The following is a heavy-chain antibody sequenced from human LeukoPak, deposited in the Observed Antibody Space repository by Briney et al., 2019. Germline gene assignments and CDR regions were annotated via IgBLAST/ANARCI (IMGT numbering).Heavy chain of an antibody. Sequence: GGSLRLSCAASGFTVITNDMTWVRQAPGKVLEWVSALYSDGNTKYADSVQGRFTISRDNSKNTLYLEMNSLSPDDTAGYYCARGVEPLAANTLAYWGQGTIVTVSS. V-gene: IGHV3-53*01. CDR2: LYSDGNT. CDR3: ARGVEPLAANTLAY. CDR1: GFTVITND. D-gene: IGHD1-14*01. J-gene: IGHJ4*02.